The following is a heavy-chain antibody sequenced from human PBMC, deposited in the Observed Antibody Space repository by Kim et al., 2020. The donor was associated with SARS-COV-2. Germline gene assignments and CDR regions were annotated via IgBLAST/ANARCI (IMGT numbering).Heavy chain of an antibody. J-gene: IGHJ4*02. V-gene: IGHV3-30*02. D-gene: IGHD4-17*01. Sequence: YADSVKGRLTISRDKSKNTLYLQMNSLRAEDTAVYYCAKDYGGNTGGFDYWGQGTLVTVSS. CDR3: AKDYGGNTGGFDY.